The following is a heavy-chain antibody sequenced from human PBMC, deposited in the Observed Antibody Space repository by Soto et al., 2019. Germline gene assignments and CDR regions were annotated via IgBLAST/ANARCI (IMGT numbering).Heavy chain of an antibody. Sequence: GGSLRLSCAASGFTFGSYAMHWVRQAPGKGLEWVAVVSHDGRNTHYADSVKGRFTISRDSSKNTVSLEMTSLRAEDTAVYYCAKGGRQWLVTSDFNYWGQGALVTVSS. J-gene: IGHJ4*02. CDR1: GFTFGSYA. V-gene: IGHV3-30*18. CDR3: AKGGRQWLVTSDFNY. D-gene: IGHD6-19*01. CDR2: VSHDGRNT.